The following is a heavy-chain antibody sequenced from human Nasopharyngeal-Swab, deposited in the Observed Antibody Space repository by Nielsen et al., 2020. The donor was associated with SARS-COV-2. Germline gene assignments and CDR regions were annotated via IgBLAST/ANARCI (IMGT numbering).Heavy chain of an antibody. Sequence: SVKVSCKASGYVFTNYPLHWVRQAPGQSLEWMGWINVANGNTKCSQNFQGRVTVTRDTSASTAYMELSSLRSEDTALFYCARGARAGNNGEYDAFDIWGQGTMVTVSS. V-gene: IGHV1-3*01. CDR3: ARGARAGNNGEYDAFDI. D-gene: IGHD5-24*01. J-gene: IGHJ3*02. CDR1: GYVFTNYP. CDR2: INVANGNT.